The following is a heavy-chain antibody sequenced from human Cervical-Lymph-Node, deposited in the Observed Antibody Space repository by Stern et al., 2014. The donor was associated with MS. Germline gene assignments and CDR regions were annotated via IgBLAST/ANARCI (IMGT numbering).Heavy chain of an antibody. CDR1: GFSLITYP. J-gene: IGHJ6*02. CDR3: ARDRVEMVGIFSYYYGMDV. Sequence: QVPLVASGPGLAQPSETLSLTCTVSGFSLITYPRRWIRLPPAPCLACIGYLYYTGNTNYNPSLKSRVTISMDTSKNQFSLKLSAVTAADTAVYYCARDRVEMVGIFSYYYGMDVWGQGTTVTVSS. D-gene: IGHD5-12*01. CDR2: LYYTGNT. V-gene: IGHV4-59*01.